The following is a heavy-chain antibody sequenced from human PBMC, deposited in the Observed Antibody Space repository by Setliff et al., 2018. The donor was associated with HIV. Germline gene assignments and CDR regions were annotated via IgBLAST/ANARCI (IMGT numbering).Heavy chain of an antibody. D-gene: IGHD1-20*01. V-gene: IGHV1-69*13. J-gene: IGHJ6*03. Sequence: EASVKVSCKSSGGSFNSYAISWGRQAPGQGLGWMEGIIPAFGTTDYAQKFQGRVTITAEESTSTAYMELSSLRSEDTAVYYCARGPRYNWNSYYYMDVWGKGTKLTVSS. CDR3: ARGPRYNWNSYYYMDV. CDR2: IIPAFGTT. CDR1: GGSFNSYA.